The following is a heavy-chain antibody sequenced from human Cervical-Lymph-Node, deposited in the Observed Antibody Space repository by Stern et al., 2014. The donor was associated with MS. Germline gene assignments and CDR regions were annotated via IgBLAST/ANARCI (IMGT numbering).Heavy chain of an antibody. V-gene: IGHV5-51*03. CDR2: IFPRDSNT. CDR3: ASSPATPSGYDRFDY. CDR1: GYLFDDYW. J-gene: IGHJ4*02. Sequence: EVQLVQSGAEVKKPGESLKISCEASGYLFDDYWIGWVRQMSGRGLELVAIIFPRDSNTRYSPSVQGQVTISADKSISTAYLQWSSLKASDPAMYSWASSPATPSGYDRFDYWGQGALVTVSS. D-gene: IGHD5-12*01.